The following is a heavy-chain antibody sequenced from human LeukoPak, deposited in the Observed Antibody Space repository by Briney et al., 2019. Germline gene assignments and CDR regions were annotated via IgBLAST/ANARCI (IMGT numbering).Heavy chain of an antibody. Sequence: ASVKVSCKTSGYPFTKWEINWVRQAAGQGLEWMGEINLKTGGTKYVQNLQGRVTMTRDTSITTAYMELTRLTSDDTAMYYCARDSASEAHDFTLDYWGQGALVTVSS. CDR2: INLKTGGT. D-gene: IGHD2-21*02. CDR1: GYPFTKWE. V-gene: IGHV1-2*02. CDR3: ARDSASEAHDFTLDY. J-gene: IGHJ4*02.